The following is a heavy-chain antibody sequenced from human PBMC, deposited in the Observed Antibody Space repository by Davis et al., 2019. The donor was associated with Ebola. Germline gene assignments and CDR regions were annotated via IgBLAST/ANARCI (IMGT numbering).Heavy chain of an antibody. CDR3: AREIGGAAIGYFQD. CDR2: IAASGRFV. CDR1: GFTFSNFH. J-gene: IGHJ1*01. V-gene: IGHV3-21*01. D-gene: IGHD1-26*01. Sequence: GGSLRLSCAASGFTFSNFHMNWVRQAPGKGLAWVSSIAASGRFVYYADSVKGRFTIYRDNAKNSLNLQMNSLRAEDTGVYYCAREIGGAAIGYFQDWGQGTLVTVSS.